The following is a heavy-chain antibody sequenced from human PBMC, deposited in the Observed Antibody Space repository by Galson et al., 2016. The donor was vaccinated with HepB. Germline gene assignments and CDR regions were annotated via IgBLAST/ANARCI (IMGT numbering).Heavy chain of an antibody. CDR2: ISRTGSTI. Sequence: SLRLSCAASGFTFSDYYMRWIRQAPGKGLEWVSSISRTGSTIYYADSVKGRFTISRDNAKNSLYLQMNSLRAEDTAVYYCARKLRGYSSYLDVWGKGTTVTVSS. D-gene: IGHD5-18*01. CDR1: GFTFSDYY. V-gene: IGHV3-11*01. J-gene: IGHJ6*03. CDR3: ARKLRGYSSYLDV.